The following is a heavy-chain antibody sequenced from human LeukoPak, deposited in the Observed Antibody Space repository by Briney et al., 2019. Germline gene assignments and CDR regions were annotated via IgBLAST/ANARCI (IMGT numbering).Heavy chain of an antibody. V-gene: IGHV1-46*01. Sequence: ASVTVSCKASGYTFSKHYLHWVRQAPGQGLEWMGVINSSDGSTTYAQKFQGRVTMTRDTSTSTVYMELSSLRSEDTAVYYCARDSDYGDYVSWGQGTLVTVSS. D-gene: IGHD4-17*01. J-gene: IGHJ4*02. CDR1: GYTFSKHY. CDR2: INSSDGST. CDR3: ARDSDYGDYVS.